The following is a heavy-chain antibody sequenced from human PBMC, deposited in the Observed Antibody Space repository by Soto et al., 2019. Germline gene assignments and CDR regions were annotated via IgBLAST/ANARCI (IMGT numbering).Heavy chain of an antibody. CDR1: GGTFTSET. CDR2: IIPILGTE. D-gene: IGHD3-10*01. J-gene: IGHJ6*03. Sequence: QVQLVQSGPEVKKSGSSVKVSCKLSGGTFTSETISWVRQAPGQGLEWMGRIIPILGTENYAQKFQGRITITEDKSTNTGYMELSSLTSEETAVYFCAREEGFYNMGAFPFYYMDVWGNGTTVTVSS. V-gene: IGHV1-69*08. CDR3: AREEGFYNMGAFPFYYMDV.